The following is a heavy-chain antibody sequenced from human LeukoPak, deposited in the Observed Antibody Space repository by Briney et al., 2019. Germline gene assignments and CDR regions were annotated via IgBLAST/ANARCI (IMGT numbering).Heavy chain of an antibody. D-gene: IGHD3-3*01. CDR1: GGSISSYY. J-gene: IGHJ4*02. Sequence: SETLSLTCTVSGGSISSYYWSWIRQPPGKGLEWIGYIYYSGSTNYNPSLKSRVTISVDTSKNQFSLKLSSVTAADTAVYYCARGGSVDYDFWSGTPYYFDYWGQGTLVTVSS. CDR3: ARGGSVDYDFWSGTPYYFDY. V-gene: IGHV4-59*01. CDR2: IYYSGST.